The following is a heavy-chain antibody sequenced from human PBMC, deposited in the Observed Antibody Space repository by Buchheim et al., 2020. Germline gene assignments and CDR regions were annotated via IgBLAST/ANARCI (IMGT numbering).Heavy chain of an antibody. D-gene: IGHD1-26*01. CDR3: ARDLSGSQDY. V-gene: IGHV3-74*01. J-gene: IGHJ4*02. CDR1: GFTLRTYW. CDR2: INEDGSFT. Sequence: EVQLEESGGGLVQPGGSLRLSCAASGFTLRTYWMHWVRQAPGKGLEWVSRINEDGSFTNYAVSVKGRFTISRDNGENSLYLQMTSLRVEDTAMYYCARDLSGSQDYWGQGTL.